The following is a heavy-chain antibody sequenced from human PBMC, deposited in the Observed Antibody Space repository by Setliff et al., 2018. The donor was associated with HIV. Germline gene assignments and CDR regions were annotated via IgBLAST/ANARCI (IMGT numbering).Heavy chain of an antibody. V-gene: IGHV4-31*03. Sequence: SETLSLTCTVTGGSISSGGFYWTWIRQRPGKGLEWIGYIYNTGSTYHSPSLESRVTISVDTSKNQFSLKLSSVTAADTAGYYCARGGAGDPRKQQLAWYYGMDVWGQGTTVTVSS. CDR3: ARGGAGDPRKQQLAWYYGMDV. D-gene: IGHD6-13*01. CDR2: IYNTGST. CDR1: GGSISSGGFY. J-gene: IGHJ6*02.